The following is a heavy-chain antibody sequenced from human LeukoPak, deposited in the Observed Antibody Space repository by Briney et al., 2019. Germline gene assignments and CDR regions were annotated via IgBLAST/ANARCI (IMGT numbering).Heavy chain of an antibody. CDR2: INPNSGGT. V-gene: IGHV1-2*02. J-gene: IGHJ5*02. D-gene: IGHD3-9*01. CDR3: ARDDYDILTGYYDNWFDP. CDR1: GYTFSGYY. Sequence: GASVKVSCKASGYTFSGYYTHWVRQAPGQGLEWMGWINPNSGGTNYAQKFQGRVTMTRDTSISTAYMELSRLRSDDTAVYYCARDDYDILTGYYDNWFDPWGQGTLVTVSS.